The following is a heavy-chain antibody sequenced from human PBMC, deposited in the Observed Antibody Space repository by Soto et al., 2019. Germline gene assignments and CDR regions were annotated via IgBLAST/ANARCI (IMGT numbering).Heavy chain of an antibody. CDR2: ISSSSSYI. J-gene: IGHJ4*02. D-gene: IGHD5-18*01. V-gene: IGHV3-21*01. Sequence: EVQLVESGGGLVKPGGSLRFSCAASGFTFSSYSMNWVRQAPGKGLEWVSSISSSSSYIYYADSVKGRFTISRDNAKNSLYLQMNSLRAEDTAVYYCARGDGYTAVDYWGQGTLVTVSS. CDR1: GFTFSSYS. CDR3: ARGDGYTAVDY.